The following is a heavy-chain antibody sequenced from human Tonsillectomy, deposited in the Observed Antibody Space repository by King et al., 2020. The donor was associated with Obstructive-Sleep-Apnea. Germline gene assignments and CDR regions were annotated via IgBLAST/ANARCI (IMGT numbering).Heavy chain of an antibody. CDR1: GYSISTGYY. CDR3: AKDYGDLTGLDP. V-gene: IGHV4-38-2*02. J-gene: IGHJ5*02. Sequence: LQLQESGPGLVKPSETLSLTCAVSGYSISTGYYWGWILQPPGKGLEWIGSIFHTGNTYYNPSLKSRVTISVDTSRNQFSLKLISVTAADTAVYYCAKDYGDLTGLDPWGQGTLVTVSS. CDR2: IFHTGNT. D-gene: IGHD4-17*01.